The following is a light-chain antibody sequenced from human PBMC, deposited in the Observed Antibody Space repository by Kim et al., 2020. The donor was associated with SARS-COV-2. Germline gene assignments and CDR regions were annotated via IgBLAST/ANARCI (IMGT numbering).Light chain of an antibody. Sequence: GQSITFSCTGTSSDVGIYNLVSWYQQHPGKAPKLMIYEVNKRPSGVSNRFSGSKSDNTASLTISGLQAEEEADYYCCSYAGSSSWVFGGGTQLTVL. CDR1: SSDVGIYNL. V-gene: IGLV2-23*02. CDR2: EVN. J-gene: IGLJ3*02. CDR3: CSYAGSSSWV.